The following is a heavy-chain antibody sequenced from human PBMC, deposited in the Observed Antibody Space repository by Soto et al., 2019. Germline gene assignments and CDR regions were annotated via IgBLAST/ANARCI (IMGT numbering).Heavy chain of an antibody. J-gene: IGHJ4*02. CDR2: IWYDGSNK. Sequence: QVQLVESGGGVVQPGRSLRLSRAASGFTFRTHGMYWVRQAPGKGLEYVANIWYDGSNKYYADSVKGRFTISRDNSKSTLYLQMDSLRAEDTAVYYCARDLLGSSPAFDYWGQGTLVTVSS. V-gene: IGHV3-33*01. CDR1: GFTFRTHG. D-gene: IGHD1-26*01. CDR3: ARDLLGSSPAFDY.